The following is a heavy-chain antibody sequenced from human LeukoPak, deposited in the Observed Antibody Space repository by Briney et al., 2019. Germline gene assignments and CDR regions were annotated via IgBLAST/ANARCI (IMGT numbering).Heavy chain of an antibody. J-gene: IGHJ4*02. V-gene: IGHV3-23*01. CDR1: GFTFSSNA. Sequence: PGASLRLSCAASGFTFSSNAMSWVRQAPGKGLEWVSTVSGSGGSTYYADSVKGRFTVSRDNSKNTLYLQMNGLRAEDTAVYYCAKRDGSNSFKCWGQGTLVTVSS. CDR2: VSGSGGST. D-gene: IGHD3-22*01. CDR3: AKRDGSNSFKC.